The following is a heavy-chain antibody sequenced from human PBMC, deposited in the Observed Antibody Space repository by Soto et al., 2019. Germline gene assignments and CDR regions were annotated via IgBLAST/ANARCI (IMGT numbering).Heavy chain of an antibody. CDR1: GFSLTTSGLG. J-gene: IGHJ4*02. Sequence: SGPALVNPXPTLTLTCSLSGFSLTTSGLGVGWVRQSPEKALEWLALIFWDDDKRYSPSLRSRLTIAKDTSKNQVVLTLTNVEPVDTATYYCARILTATGGHFDSWGQGALVTVSS. V-gene: IGHV2-5*02. CDR2: IFWDDDK. CDR3: ARILTATGGHFDS. D-gene: IGHD2-8*02.